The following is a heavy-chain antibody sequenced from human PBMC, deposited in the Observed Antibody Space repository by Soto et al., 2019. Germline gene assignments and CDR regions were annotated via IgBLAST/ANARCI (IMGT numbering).Heavy chain of an antibody. J-gene: IGHJ2*01. V-gene: IGHV1-69*12. CDR1: GGTFSRYA. CDR3: AQTLGLAVSGPGRFDL. Sequence: QVQLVQSGTEVKKPGSSVKVSCKASGGTFSRYAINWVRQAPGQGLEWMGGITPIFGTPNYAQKFQGRVTITAYGSTNTAYMELRRLRFEDTAVYYCAQTLGLAVSGPGRFDLWGRGTLVTVTS. D-gene: IGHD6-19*01. CDR2: ITPIFGTP.